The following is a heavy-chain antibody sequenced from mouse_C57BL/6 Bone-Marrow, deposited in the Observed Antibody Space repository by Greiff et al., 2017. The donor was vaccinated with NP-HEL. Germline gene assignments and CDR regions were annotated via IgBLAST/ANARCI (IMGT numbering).Heavy chain of an antibody. J-gene: IGHJ1*03. V-gene: IGHV1-19*01. D-gene: IGHD1-1*01. CDR1: GYTFTDYY. CDR2: INPYNGGT. CDR3: ARSSITTVVDV. Sequence: VQLKQSGPVLVKPGASVKMSCKASGYTFTDYYMNWVKQSHGKSLEWIGVINPYNGGTSYNQKFKGKATLTVDKSSSTAYMELNSLTSEDSAVYYCARSSITTVVDVWGTGTTVTVSS.